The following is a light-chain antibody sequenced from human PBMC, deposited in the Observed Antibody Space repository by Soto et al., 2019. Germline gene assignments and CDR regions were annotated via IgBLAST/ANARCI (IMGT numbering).Light chain of an antibody. V-gene: IGKV1-27*01. CDR1: QDINND. Sequence: DIQMTQSPSSLSASVGDRVTITCRASQDINNDLACYQQKPGKPPKLLIYAASTLQSGVPSRFSCGGSGTDFTLNIHSLQREDVATWYCHRYNNGPSVTLGPGTKV. CDR2: AAS. CDR3: HRYNNGPSVT. J-gene: IGKJ3*01.